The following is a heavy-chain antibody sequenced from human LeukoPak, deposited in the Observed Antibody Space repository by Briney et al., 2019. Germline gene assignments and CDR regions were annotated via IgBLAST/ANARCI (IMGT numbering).Heavy chain of an antibody. D-gene: IGHD3-10*01. J-gene: IGHJ3*02. V-gene: IGHV1-8*01. CDR2: MNPNSSNT. CDR1: GYTFTSYD. CDR3: ARGISVDAFDI. Sequence: WASVKVSCKASGYTFTSYDINWVRQATGQGLEWMGWMNPNSSNTGYAQKFQGRVTMTRNTSISTAYMVLSSLRSEDTAVYYCARGISVDAFDIWGQGTMVTVSS.